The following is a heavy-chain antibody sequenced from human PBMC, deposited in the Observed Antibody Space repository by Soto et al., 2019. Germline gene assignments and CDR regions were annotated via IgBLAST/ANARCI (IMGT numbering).Heavy chain of an antibody. CDR2: INYSGST. V-gene: IGHV4-59*08. D-gene: IGHD1-26*01. J-gene: IGHJ4*02. CDR1: GGSIISYY. Sequence: QVQLQESGPGLVKPSETLSLTCTVSGGSIISYYWSWFRQPPGKGLEWIGYINYSGSTNYNPSLKSRVTISVDTSKNQFSLKLSSVTAADTAVYYCARRWGAAFDYWGQGTLVTVSS. CDR3: ARRWGAAFDY.